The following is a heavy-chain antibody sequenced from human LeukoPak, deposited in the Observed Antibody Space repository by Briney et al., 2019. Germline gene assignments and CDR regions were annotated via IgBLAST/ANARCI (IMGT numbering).Heavy chain of an antibody. Sequence: GGSLRLSCAASGFTFTNYDTHWVRQRSGKGLEWVSTITNAGDTYYPDSVKGRFTISREVAQNSLYLQVNSLTGGDTAVYYCAREGTGYPSMDVWGKGTTVTVSS. CDR2: ITNAGDT. J-gene: IGHJ6*03. V-gene: IGHV3-13*01. CDR1: GFTFTNYD. CDR3: AREGTGYPSMDV. D-gene: IGHD3/OR15-3a*01.